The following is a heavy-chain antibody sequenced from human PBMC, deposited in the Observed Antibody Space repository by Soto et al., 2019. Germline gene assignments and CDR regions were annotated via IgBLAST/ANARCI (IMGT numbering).Heavy chain of an antibody. CDR2: IYYSGST. CDR3: ARSGGDWVPNWFDP. CDR1: GGSISSGDYY. Sequence: SETLSLTCTVSGGSISSGDYYWSWIRQPPGKGLEWIGYIYYSGSTYYNPSLKSRVTISVDTSKNQFSLKLSSVTVADTAVYYCARSGGDWVPNWFDPWGQGTLVTVSS. V-gene: IGHV4-30-4*01. D-gene: IGHD2-21*02. J-gene: IGHJ5*02.